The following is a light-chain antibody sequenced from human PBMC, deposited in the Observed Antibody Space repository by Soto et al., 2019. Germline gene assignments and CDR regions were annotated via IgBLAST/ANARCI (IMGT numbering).Light chain of an antibody. J-gene: IGKJ4*01. CDR1: QSVDSY. Sequence: EIVLTQSPPTLSLSPGERATLSCRASQSVDSYLAWYQQKPGQAPRLLIFDASNRATGIPARFSGSGSGTDFTLTISSLEPEDFAVYYCQQRSNRLTFGGGTKVEIK. V-gene: IGKV3-11*01. CDR2: DAS. CDR3: QQRSNRLT.